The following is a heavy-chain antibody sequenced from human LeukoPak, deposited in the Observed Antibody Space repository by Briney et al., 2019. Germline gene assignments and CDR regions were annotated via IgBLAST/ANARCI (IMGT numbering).Heavy chain of an antibody. CDR2: ISRSTTYI. J-gene: IGHJ3*02. D-gene: IGHD3-22*01. CDR1: GFTFSRYT. V-gene: IGHV3-21*01. CDR3: VRNRNPSYSDNSGYYSFPRDAFDI. Sequence: GGSLRLSCAASGFTFSRYTMNWVRQAPGKGLGWVSSISRSTTYIYYADSVKGRFTISRDNAKSSLYLQMNSLRAEDTAVYYCVRNRNPSYSDNSGYYSFPRDAFDISGQGTMVTVSS.